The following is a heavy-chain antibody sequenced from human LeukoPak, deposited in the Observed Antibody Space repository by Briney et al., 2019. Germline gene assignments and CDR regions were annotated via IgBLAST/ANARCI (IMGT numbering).Heavy chain of an antibody. V-gene: IGHV4-34*01. CDR1: GGSFSGYY. CDR2: INHSGST. Sequence: PSETLSLTCAVYGGSFSGYYWSWFRQPPGKGLEWIGEINHSGSTNYNPSLKSRVTISVDTSKNQFSLKLSSVTAADTAVYYCARGDHYYGSGSYYYYYFDYWGQGTLVTVSS. J-gene: IGHJ4*02. CDR3: ARGDHYYGSGSYYYYYFDY. D-gene: IGHD3-10*01.